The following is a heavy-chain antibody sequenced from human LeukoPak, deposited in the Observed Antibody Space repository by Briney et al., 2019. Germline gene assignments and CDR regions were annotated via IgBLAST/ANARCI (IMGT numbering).Heavy chain of an antibody. V-gene: IGHV3-74*01. D-gene: IGHD5-24*01. CDR2: INSDGSST. CDR3: ARHSRDGYNLGY. J-gene: IGHJ4*02. Sequence: GGSLRLSCAASGFTFSSYWMHWVRQAPGKGLGWVSRINSDGSSTSYADSVKGRFTISRDNAKNTLYLQMNSLRAEDTAVYYCARHSRDGYNLGYWGQGTLVTVSS. CDR1: GFTFSSYW.